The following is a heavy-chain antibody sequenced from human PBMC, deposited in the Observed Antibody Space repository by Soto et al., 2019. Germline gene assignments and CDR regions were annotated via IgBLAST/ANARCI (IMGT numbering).Heavy chain of an antibody. Sequence: QVQLVQSGAEVKKPGASVKVSCKASGYTFTSYAMHWVRQAPGQRLEWMGWINAGNGNTKYSQKFQGRVTITRDTSASTAYRELSSLRSEDTAVYYCARDGWAYHSSGYYFYFDYWGQGALVTVSS. V-gene: IGHV1-3*01. CDR3: ARDGWAYHSSGYYFYFDY. CDR1: GYTFTSYA. CDR2: INAGNGNT. D-gene: IGHD3-22*01. J-gene: IGHJ4*02.